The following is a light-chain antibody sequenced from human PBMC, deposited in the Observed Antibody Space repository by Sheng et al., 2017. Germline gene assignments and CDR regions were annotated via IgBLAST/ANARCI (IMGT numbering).Light chain of an antibody. J-gene: IGKJ3*01. CDR3: QQYLSSSPALFT. CDR1: QNVDKW. V-gene: IGKV1-5*03. Sequence: DVQMTQSPSSLSASVGDRVTITCRASQNVDKWLAWYQQKPGEAPKLLIYKASTLESGVPSRFSGSGFGTEFTLTISSLLPEDFATYFCQQYLSSSPALFTFGPGTKVEIK. CDR2: KAS.